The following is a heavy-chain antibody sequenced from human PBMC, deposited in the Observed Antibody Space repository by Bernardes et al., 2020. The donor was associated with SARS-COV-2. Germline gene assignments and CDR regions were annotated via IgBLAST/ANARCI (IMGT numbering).Heavy chain of an antibody. CDR1: GYTFTNYG. J-gene: IGHJ4*02. D-gene: IGHD6-19*01. V-gene: IGHV1-18*04. CDR2: ISGYNGNT. Sequence: ASVKVSCKASGYTFTNYGISWVRQAPGQGLEWMGWISGYNGNTNYAQKLQGRVSMTTDTSTTTAYMELRSLRSDDTAVYYCVRVSRWLGDIADYWGQGTLVTVSS. CDR3: VRVSRWLGDIADY.